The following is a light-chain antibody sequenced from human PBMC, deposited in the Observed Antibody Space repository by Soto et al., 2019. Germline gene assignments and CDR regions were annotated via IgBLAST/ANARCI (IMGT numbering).Light chain of an antibody. J-gene: IGKJ4*01. CDR2: RAF. Sequence: DIVMTQSPDSLAVSLGERATINCKSSKSVLYSSNNKNYLAWYQQKPGQPPKLLIYRAFTRESGVPDRFSGSGSGTDFTLTISSLQAEDVAVYYCQQYYSTPLTFGGGTKVEIK. CDR1: KSVLYSSNNKNY. CDR3: QQYYSTPLT. V-gene: IGKV4-1*01.